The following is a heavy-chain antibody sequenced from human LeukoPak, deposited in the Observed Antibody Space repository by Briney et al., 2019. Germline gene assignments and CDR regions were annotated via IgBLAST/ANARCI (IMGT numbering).Heavy chain of an antibody. CDR3: ARDPSGYSYGYMDY. D-gene: IGHD5-18*01. CDR2: ISAYNGNT. CDR1: GYTFTSYG. V-gene: IGHV1-18*01. Sequence: ASVKVSCKASGYTFTSYGISWVRQAPGQGLERMGWISAYNGNTNYAQKLQGRVTMTTDTSTSTAYMELRSLGSDDTAVYYCARDPSGYSYGYMDYWGQGTLVTVSS. J-gene: IGHJ4*02.